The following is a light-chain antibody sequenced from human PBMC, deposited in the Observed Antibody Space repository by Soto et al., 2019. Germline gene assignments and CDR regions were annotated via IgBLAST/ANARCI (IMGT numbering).Light chain of an antibody. CDR3: QQRSSWPPL. Sequence: IVLTPSPATLSLYPGERATLSCRASQSVGTYLVWYQQKPGQAPRLLIHGASNRATGIPARFSGSGSGTDFTLAISSLEPEDFAVYYCQQRSSWPPLFGQGTRLEIK. V-gene: IGKV3-11*01. J-gene: IGKJ5*01. CDR1: QSVGTY. CDR2: GAS.